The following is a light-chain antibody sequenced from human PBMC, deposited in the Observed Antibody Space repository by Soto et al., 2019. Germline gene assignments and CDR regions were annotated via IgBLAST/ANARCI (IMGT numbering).Light chain of an antibody. V-gene: IGKV3-11*01. J-gene: IGKJ4*01. CDR2: DAS. Sequence: EVVLTQSPATLSLSPGDRATLSCRASQSVNNFLAWYQQKPGQTPRLLIYDASKRATGIPGRFSGSGSGTDFTLTISSLEPEDFAVYYCQQRSNWLTFGGGTKVDIK. CDR1: QSVNNF. CDR3: QQRSNWLT.